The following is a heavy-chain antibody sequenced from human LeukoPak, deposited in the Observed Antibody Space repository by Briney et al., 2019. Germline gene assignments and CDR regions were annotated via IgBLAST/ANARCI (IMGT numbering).Heavy chain of an antibody. CDR1: GGSVSGYY. V-gene: IGHV4-34*01. Sequence: SETLSLTCAVYGGSVSGYYWSWIRQPPGKGLEWIGEINHSGSTNYNPSLKSRVTISVDTSKNQFSLKLSSVTAADTAVYYCARGDRSGSYYKVLDYWGQGTLVTVSS. CDR2: INHSGST. CDR3: ARGDRSGSYYKVLDY. J-gene: IGHJ4*02. D-gene: IGHD3-10*01.